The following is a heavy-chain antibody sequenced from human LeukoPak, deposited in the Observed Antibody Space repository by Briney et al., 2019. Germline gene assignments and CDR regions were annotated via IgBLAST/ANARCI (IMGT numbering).Heavy chain of an antibody. Sequence: GGSLRLSCAASGFTFTSSAMSWVRQPPGKGLEWVSGISGSATSTFYADSVKGRFTISRDNAKNSLYLQMNSLGAEDTALYYCAKDAGSSWYSGMDVWGQGATVTVSS. D-gene: IGHD6-13*01. J-gene: IGHJ6*02. CDR1: GFTFTSSA. V-gene: IGHV3-23*01. CDR2: ISGSATST. CDR3: AKDAGSSWYSGMDV.